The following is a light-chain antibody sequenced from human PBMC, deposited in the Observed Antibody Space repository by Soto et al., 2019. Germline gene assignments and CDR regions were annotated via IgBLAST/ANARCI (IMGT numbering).Light chain of an antibody. CDR1: ISNIGGNT. CDR3: AAWDDSLNGVV. V-gene: IGLV1-44*01. CDR2: TNN. Sequence: QSVLTQPPSASGTPGQRVTISCSGSISNIGGNTVNWYQQLPGTAPKLPMYTNNQRPSGVPDRFSGSKSGNSASLAISGLQSEEEADYYCAAWDDSLNGVVFGGGTKLTVL. J-gene: IGLJ2*01.